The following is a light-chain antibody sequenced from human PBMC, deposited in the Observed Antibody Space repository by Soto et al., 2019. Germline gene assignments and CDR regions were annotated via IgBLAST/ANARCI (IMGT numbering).Light chain of an antibody. V-gene: IGKV1-33*01. Sequence: DIQMTQSPSSLSASVEDRVTITCQASQDISNYLNWYQQKPGKAPQLLIYDASNLETGVPSRFSGSGSGTDFTFTISSLQPEDIATYYCQQYDNLPLFTFGPGTKVDIK. CDR2: DAS. CDR1: QDISNY. J-gene: IGKJ3*01. CDR3: QQYDNLPLFT.